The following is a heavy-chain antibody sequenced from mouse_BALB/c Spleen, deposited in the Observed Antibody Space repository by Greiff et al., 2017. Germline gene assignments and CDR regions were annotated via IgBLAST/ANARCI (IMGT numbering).Heavy chain of an antibody. D-gene: IGHD2-2*01. V-gene: IGHV5-6*01. Sequence: EVQLVESGGDLVKPGGSLKLSCAASGFTFSSYAMSWVRQTPDKRLEWVATISSGGSYTYYPDSVKGRFTISRDNAKNTLYLQMSSLKSEDTAMYYCERQVDYGCYFDDWGEGTTLTVSS. CDR3: ERQVDYGCYFDD. J-gene: IGHJ2*01. CDR1: GFTFSSYA. CDR2: ISSGGSYT.